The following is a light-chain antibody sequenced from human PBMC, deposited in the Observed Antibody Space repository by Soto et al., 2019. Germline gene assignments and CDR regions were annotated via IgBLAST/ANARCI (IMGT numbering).Light chain of an antibody. CDR1: QTINRF. J-gene: IGKJ4*01. CDR3: QQSYSTLRPT. V-gene: IGKV1-39*01. Sequence: IQMTQSPSSLSASVGDRVTITCRAGQTINRFLSWYQQKPGKAPRLLIYSASCLQSGVPLRFSGSGSGTDFSLTINGLQPDDFATYYCQQSYSTLRPTFGGGTKVDI. CDR2: SAS.